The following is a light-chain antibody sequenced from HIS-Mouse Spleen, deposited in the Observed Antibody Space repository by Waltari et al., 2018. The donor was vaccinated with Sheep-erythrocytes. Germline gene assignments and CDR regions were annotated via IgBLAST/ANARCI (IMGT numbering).Light chain of an antibody. CDR2: DVS. Sequence: QSALTQPRSVSGSPGQSVTISCTGTSSDVGGYNYVSWYQQHPGKAPQLMIYDVSKRPSGVPDRFSGSKSRNTASLTISELHAEYEADYYCCSYAGSYTLVFVGGTKLTVL. J-gene: IGLJ2*01. V-gene: IGLV2-11*01. CDR3: CSYAGSYTLV. CDR1: SSDVGGYNY.